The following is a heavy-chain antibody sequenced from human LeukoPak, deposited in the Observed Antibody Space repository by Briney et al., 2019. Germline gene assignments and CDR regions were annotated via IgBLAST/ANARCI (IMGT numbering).Heavy chain of an antibody. CDR3: AKDKDYYGSGSYQFDY. V-gene: IGHV3-9*01. CDR1: GFTFDDYA. J-gene: IGHJ4*02. Sequence: PGRSLRLSCAASGFTFDDYAMHWVRQAPGKGLEWVSGISWNSGSIGYADSVKGRFTISRDNAKNSLYLQMNSLRAEDTALYYCAKDKDYYGSGSYQFDYWGQGTLVTVSS. CDR2: ISWNSGSI. D-gene: IGHD3-10*01.